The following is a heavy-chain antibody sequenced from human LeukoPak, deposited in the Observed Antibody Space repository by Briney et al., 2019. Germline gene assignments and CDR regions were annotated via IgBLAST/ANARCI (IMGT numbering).Heavy chain of an antibody. CDR2: IYYSGST. Sequence: PSETLSLTCTVSGGSISSSSYYWGWIRQPPGKGLEWIGSIYYSGSTYYNPSLKSRVTISVDTSKNQFSLKLSSVTAADTAVYYGPRHAYAIYFDYWAREPWSPSPQ. V-gene: IGHV4-39*01. CDR1: GGSISSSSYY. CDR3: PRHAYAIYFDY. D-gene: IGHD2-8*01. J-gene: IGHJ4*02.